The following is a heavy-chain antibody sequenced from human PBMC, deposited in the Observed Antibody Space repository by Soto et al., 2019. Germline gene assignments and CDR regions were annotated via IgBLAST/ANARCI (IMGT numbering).Heavy chain of an antibody. J-gene: IGHJ4*02. CDR2: ISSSGSTI. Sequence: PGGSLRLSCAASGFTFSDYYMSWIRQAPGKGLEWVSYISSSGSTIYYADSVKGRFTISRDNAKNSLYLQMNSLRAEDTAVYYCAGEGLSVTGTTSPFDYWGQGTLVTVSS. CDR1: GFTFSDYY. D-gene: IGHD1-7*01. CDR3: AGEGLSVTGTTSPFDY. V-gene: IGHV3-11*01.